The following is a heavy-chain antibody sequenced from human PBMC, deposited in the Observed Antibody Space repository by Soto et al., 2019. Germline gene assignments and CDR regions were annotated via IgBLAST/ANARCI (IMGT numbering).Heavy chain of an antibody. CDR1: GFTFSSYG. Sequence: GGSLRLSCAASGFTFSSYGMHWVRQAPGKGLDWFAVFWYDGSNNYFADSVKGRFTISRDNSKNTLYLQMNILRAEDTVLFYCARDPWGWDPAHDGMDVWGQGTTVTVSS. CDR2: FWYDGSNN. D-gene: IGHD1-26*01. V-gene: IGHV3-33*01. CDR3: ARDPWGWDPAHDGMDV. J-gene: IGHJ6*02.